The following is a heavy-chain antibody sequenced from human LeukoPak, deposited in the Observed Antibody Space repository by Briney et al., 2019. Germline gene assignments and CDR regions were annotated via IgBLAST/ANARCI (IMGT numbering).Heavy chain of an antibody. CDR3: ARTYGSGSYGP. Sequence: GGSLRLSGAASGFTFSSYSMNWVRQAPGKGLEWVSSISGSVSYIDYADSVKGRFTISRDNAKHSLYLQMNSLRAEDTAVYYCARTYGSGSYGPWGQGTLVTVSS. D-gene: IGHD3-10*01. CDR1: GFTFSSYS. CDR2: ISGSVSYI. V-gene: IGHV3-21*01. J-gene: IGHJ5*02.